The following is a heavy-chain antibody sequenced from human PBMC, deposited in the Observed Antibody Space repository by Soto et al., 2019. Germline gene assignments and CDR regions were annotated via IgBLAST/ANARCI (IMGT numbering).Heavy chain of an antibody. CDR1: GGTFSSYT. CDR3: VRSGPLYSGYLTGFDY. D-gene: IGHD5-12*01. CDR2: IIPILGIA. Sequence: QVQLVQSGAEVKKPGSSVKVSCKASGGTFSSYTISWVRQAPGQGLEWMGRIIPILGIANYAQKFQGRVTITADKCTSTAYMELSSLRSEDTAVYYCVRSGPLYSGYLTGFDYWGQGTLVTVSS. V-gene: IGHV1-69*02. J-gene: IGHJ4*02.